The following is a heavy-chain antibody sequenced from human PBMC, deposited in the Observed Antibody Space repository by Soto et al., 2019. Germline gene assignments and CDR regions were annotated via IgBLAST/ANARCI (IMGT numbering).Heavy chain of an antibody. D-gene: IGHD3-22*01. Sequence: QVQLQQWGAGLLKPSETLSLTCAVYGGSFSGYYWSWIRQRPGKGLEWIGEINHSGSTNYNPSLKSRVTISVDTSKNQFSRKLSSVTAADTAVYYCARGAHITMIVVVIQKKYAFDIWGQGTMVTVSS. CDR3: ARGAHITMIVVVIQKKYAFDI. V-gene: IGHV4-34*01. J-gene: IGHJ3*02. CDR2: INHSGST. CDR1: GGSFSGYY.